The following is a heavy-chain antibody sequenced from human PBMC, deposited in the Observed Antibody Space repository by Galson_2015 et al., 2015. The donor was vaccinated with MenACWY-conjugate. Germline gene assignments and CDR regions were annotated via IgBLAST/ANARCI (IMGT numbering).Heavy chain of an antibody. D-gene: IGHD5-12*01. CDR2: IDPGSGGT. J-gene: IGHJ4*02. CDR3: AREDMIRGSGYDFDF. V-gene: IGHV1-2*06. CDR1: GYTFTTYY. Sequence: SVKVSCKASGYTFTTYYMHWMRQAPGQGLEWMGRIDPGSGGTDFAQKFQGRVTMTRDTSISTAYMGFSRLRSDDTAVYYCAREDMIRGSGYDFDFWGQGTLVTVSP.